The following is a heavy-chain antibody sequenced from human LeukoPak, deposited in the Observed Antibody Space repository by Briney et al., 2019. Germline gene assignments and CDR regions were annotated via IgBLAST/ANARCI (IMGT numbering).Heavy chain of an antibody. CDR2: ISYDGSNK. Sequence: GGSLRLSCAASGFTFSNNAMHWVRQAPGKGLEWVAVISYDGSNKYYADSVKGRFTISRDNSKNTLDLQMNSLRAEDTAVYYCARGFIDFWSGCSYWGQGTLVTVSS. CDR1: GFTFSNNA. CDR3: ARGFIDFWSGCSY. D-gene: IGHD3-3*01. J-gene: IGHJ4*02. V-gene: IGHV3-30-3*01.